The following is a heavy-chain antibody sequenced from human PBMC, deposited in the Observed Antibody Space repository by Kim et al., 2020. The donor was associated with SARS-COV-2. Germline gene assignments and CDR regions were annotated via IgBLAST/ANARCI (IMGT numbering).Heavy chain of an antibody. V-gene: IGHV4-31*03. CDR2: IYYSGRT. Sequence: SETLSLTYTVSGGSISSGGYYWSWIRQHPGKGLEWIGYIYYSGRTYYNPSLKSRVTISVDTSKNQFSLKLSSVTAADTAVYYCASGVIYCSGGSCYGGGWFDPWGQGTLVTVSS. D-gene: IGHD2-15*01. CDR3: ASGVIYCSGGSCYGGGWFDP. J-gene: IGHJ5*02. CDR1: GGSISSGGYY.